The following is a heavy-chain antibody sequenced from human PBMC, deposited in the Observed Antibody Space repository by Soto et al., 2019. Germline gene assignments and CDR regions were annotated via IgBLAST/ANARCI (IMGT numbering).Heavy chain of an antibody. CDR3: ARGRGIVATINRSLLFDY. D-gene: IGHD5-12*01. CDR1: GGSISSGGYY. V-gene: IGHV4-31*03. J-gene: IGHJ4*02. CDR2: IYYSGST. Sequence: QVQLQESGPGLVKPSQTLSLTCTVSGGSISSGGYYWSWIRQHPGKGLEWIGYIYYSGSTYYNPTLKSRVTISVDTSKNQFPRKLSSVTAADTAVYYCARGRGIVATINRSLLFDYWGQGTLVTVSS.